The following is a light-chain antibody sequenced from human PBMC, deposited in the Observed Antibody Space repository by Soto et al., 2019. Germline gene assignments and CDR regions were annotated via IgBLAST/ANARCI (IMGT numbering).Light chain of an antibody. CDR1: QTVGGCF. Sequence: SLSPGALSSSPGEGATLSCRASQTVGGCFVACYQQRPGQAPRLLIDHASSRATGIPDRFSGSGSGTDFTLNISRLELEDFAVYYCQQYHSSPRTFGQGTKV. CDR3: QQYHSSPRT. CDR2: HAS. V-gene: IGKV3-20*01. J-gene: IGKJ1*01.